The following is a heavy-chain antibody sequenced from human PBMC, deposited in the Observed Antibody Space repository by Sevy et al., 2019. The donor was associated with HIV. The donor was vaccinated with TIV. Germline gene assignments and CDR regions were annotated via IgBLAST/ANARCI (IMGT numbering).Heavy chain of an antibody. V-gene: IGHV5-51*01. D-gene: IGHD6-13*01. CDR3: ARGGSSSWYPLLSFDY. J-gene: IGHJ4*02. Sequence: GESLKISCKGSGYSFTSYWIDWVRQMPGKGLEWMGIIYPGDSDTRYSPSFQGQVTISADKSISTAYLQWSSLKASDTAMYYCARGGSSSWYPLLSFDYWGQGTLVTVSS. CDR2: IYPGDSDT. CDR1: GYSFTSYW.